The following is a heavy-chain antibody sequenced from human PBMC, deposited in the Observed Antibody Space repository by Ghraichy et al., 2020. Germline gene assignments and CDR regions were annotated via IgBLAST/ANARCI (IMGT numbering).Heavy chain of an antibody. CDR1: GFTFSNAW. J-gene: IGHJ4*02. V-gene: IGHV3-15*01. D-gene: IGHD1-7*01. CDR2: IKSKTDGGTT. Sequence: GGSLRLSCAASGFTFSNAWMSWVRQAPGKGLEWVGRIKSKTDGGTTDYAAPVKGRFTISRDDSKNTLYLQMNSLKTEDTAVYYCTTLNWNYGGLEVFDYWGQGTLVTVSS. CDR3: TTLNWNYGGLEVFDY.